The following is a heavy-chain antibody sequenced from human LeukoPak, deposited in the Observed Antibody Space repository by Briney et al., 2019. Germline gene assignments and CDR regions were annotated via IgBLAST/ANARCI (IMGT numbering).Heavy chain of an antibody. Sequence: GGSLRLSCEASGFTFSSYSMNWVRQAPGKGLEWVSSISSSISYIYYADSVKGRFTISRDNAKSSLYLQMNSLRAEDTAVYYCARTSSYYYDSSDWGQGTLVTVSS. V-gene: IGHV3-21*01. J-gene: IGHJ4*02. CDR2: ISSSISYI. CDR1: GFTFSSYS. CDR3: ARTSSYYYDSSD. D-gene: IGHD3-22*01.